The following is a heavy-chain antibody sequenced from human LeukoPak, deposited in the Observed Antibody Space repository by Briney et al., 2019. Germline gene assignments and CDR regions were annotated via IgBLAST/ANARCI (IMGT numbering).Heavy chain of an antibody. CDR3: VASRGVTRAKTEY. J-gene: IGHJ4*02. Sequence: PGGSLRLSYAASGFSISSSAMSWVRQAPGKGLEWVSAINGSGGNTFYADSVKGRFTISRDNSKNTLYLQMNSLRAEDTAVYYCVASRGVTRAKTEYWGQGTLVTVSS. CDR2: INGSGGNT. D-gene: IGHD3-10*01. CDR1: GFSISSSA. V-gene: IGHV3-23*01.